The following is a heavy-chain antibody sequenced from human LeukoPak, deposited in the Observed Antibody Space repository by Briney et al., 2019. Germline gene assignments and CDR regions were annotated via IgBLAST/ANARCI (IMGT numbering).Heavy chain of an antibody. J-gene: IGHJ4*02. D-gene: IGHD3-16*02. CDR2: ISGSGGTT. Sequence: GGSLRLSCAASGFTFSSDGMTWVRQPPGKGLEGGSVISGSGGTTYYADSVKGRFTISRDKSNNTLYLHRESLRAEDTAVFYCAKEWGGFRNYFDYWGRGNLVSVSS. CDR1: GFTFSSDG. V-gene: IGHV3-23*01. CDR3: AKEWGGFRNYFDY.